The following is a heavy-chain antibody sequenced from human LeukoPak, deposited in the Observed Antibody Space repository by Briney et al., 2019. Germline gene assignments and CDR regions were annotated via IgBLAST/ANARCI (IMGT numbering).Heavy chain of an antibody. CDR2: IIPIFGTA. D-gene: IGHD3-16*01. J-gene: IGHJ6*02. CDR1: GNSISNYA. V-gene: IGHV1-69*13. CDR3: TTRACHAGGCSSSFYYYYGLHF. Sequence: SVKVSCKASGNSISNYAVSWVRQAPGQGFEWMGGIIPIFGTADYAQKFQGRVTITADQSTSTTYVALSSLKSEDTATYYCTTRACHAGGCSSSFYYYYGLHFWGQGTTVSVSS.